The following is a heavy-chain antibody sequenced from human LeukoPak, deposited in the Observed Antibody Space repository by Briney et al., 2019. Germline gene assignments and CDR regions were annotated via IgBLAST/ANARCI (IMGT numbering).Heavy chain of an antibody. J-gene: IGHJ5*02. Sequence: SETLSLTCTVSGGSMNNYYWSWIRQAPGKGLEWIGYISDSGSTNYNPSLRSRVTISVDTSRNQFSLKLSSVTAADTALYYCARYDYGDCWFDPWGQGTLVTVSS. CDR1: GGSMNNYY. CDR3: ARYDYGDCWFDP. CDR2: ISDSGST. V-gene: IGHV4-59*01. D-gene: IGHD4-17*01.